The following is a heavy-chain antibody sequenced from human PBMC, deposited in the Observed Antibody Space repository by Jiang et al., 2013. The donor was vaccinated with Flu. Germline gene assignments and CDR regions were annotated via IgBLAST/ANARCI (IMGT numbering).Heavy chain of an antibody. D-gene: IGHD3-22*01. J-gene: IGHJ1*01. Sequence: QLVESGGGLVQPGGSLRLSCAASGFTFSSYAMSWVRQAPGKGLEWVSAISGSGGSTYYADSVKGRFTISRDNSKNTLYLQMNSLRAEDTAVYYCAPDSGLRYYDSSGPTGYFQHWGQGTLVTVSS. CDR1: GFTFSSYA. V-gene: IGHV3-23*04. CDR3: APDSGLRYYDSSGPTGYFQH. CDR2: ISGSGGST.